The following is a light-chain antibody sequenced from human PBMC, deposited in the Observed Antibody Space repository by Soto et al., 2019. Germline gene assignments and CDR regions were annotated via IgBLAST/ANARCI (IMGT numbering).Light chain of an antibody. J-gene: IGLJ2*01. CDR1: SSNIGNNF. Sequence: QSALTQPPSVSAAPGQKVTISCSGSSSNIGNNFVSWYQHLPGTAPKLLMYETNKRPSGIPDRFSGSKSGTSATLGITGLQTGDEADYYCGTWDNSLSAVVFGGGTKVTDL. CDR2: ETN. V-gene: IGLV1-51*02. CDR3: GTWDNSLSAVV.